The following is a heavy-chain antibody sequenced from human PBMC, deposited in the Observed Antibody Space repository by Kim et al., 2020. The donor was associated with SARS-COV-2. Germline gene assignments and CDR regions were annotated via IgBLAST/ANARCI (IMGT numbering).Heavy chain of an antibody. J-gene: IGHJ6*02. Sequence: NPSLQSRRTISGDTSKNQFSLELAAVTAADTALYYCARRGTADLYFPLDVWGQGTTVTVSS. V-gene: IGHV4-39*01. D-gene: IGHD2-8*01. CDR3: ARRGTADLYFPLDV.